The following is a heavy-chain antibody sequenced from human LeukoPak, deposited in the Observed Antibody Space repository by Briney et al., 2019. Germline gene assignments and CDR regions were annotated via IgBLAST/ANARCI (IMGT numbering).Heavy chain of an antibody. CDR2: IKQDGSEK. V-gene: IGHV3-7*01. CDR3: AREAGIAAAGTIRYYYYYYMDV. J-gene: IGHJ6*03. D-gene: IGHD6-13*01. Sequence: GGSLRLSCAASGFTLSSYWMGWVRQAPGKGLEWVANIKQDGSEKYYVDSVKGRFTISRDNAKNSLYLQMNSLRAEDTAVYYCAREAGIAAAGTIRYYYYYYMDVWGKGPRSPSP. CDR1: GFTLSSYW.